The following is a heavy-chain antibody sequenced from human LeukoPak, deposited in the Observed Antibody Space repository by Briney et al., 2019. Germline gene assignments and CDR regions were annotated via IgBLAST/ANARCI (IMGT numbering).Heavy chain of an antibody. V-gene: IGHV4-38-2*02. J-gene: IGHJ6*02. CDR3: ARDTVTMIVANYYYYGMDV. D-gene: IGHD3-22*01. CDR1: GGSISSYY. CDR2: IYHSGST. Sequence: PSETLSLTSTVSGGSISSYYWGWIRQPPGKGLEWIGSIYHSGSTYYNPSLKSRVTISVDTSKNQFSLKLSSVTAADTAVYYCARDTVTMIVANYYYYGMDVWGQGTTVTVSS.